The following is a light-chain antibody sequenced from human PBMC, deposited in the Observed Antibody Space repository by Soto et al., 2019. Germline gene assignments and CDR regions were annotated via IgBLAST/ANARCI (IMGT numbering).Light chain of an antibody. CDR2: RSD. CDR1: TSNIGHNY. Sequence: QSVLTQPPSASGTPGQRVTISCSGSTSNIGHNYVCWYQQLPGSTPKLLIQRSDQRPSGVPDRFSGSKSGTSASLTIGGLRSEDEADYYCASWDDNLSGFVFGTGTKVTVL. V-gene: IGLV1-47*01. J-gene: IGLJ1*01. CDR3: ASWDDNLSGFV.